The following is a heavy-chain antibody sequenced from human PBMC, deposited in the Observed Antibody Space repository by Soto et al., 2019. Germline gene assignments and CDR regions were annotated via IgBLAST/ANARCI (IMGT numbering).Heavy chain of an antibody. CDR1: GGSLSSVGYY. Sequence: SETLSLTCTVSGGSLSSVGYYWNWIRQHPGKGLEWIGYIYYTGSTSYNPSLKSRLTISVDTSKNQFSLKLTSVTAADTAVYYCARVRCEYYYFWSGYCSMDVWGQGTTVTVSS. D-gene: IGHD3-3*01. V-gene: IGHV4-31*03. CDR2: IYYTGST. CDR3: ARVRCEYYYFWSGYCSMDV. J-gene: IGHJ6*02.